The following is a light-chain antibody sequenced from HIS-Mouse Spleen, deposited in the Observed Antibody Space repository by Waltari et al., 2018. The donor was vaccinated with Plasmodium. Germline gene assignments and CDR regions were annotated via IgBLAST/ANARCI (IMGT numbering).Light chain of an antibody. V-gene: IGLV3-10*01. CDR1: ALPNNY. Sequence: SYELTQPPSVSVSPGQTARITCPGDALPNNYPYWYQQKPGQAPVLVIYEDSKRPTGIPERFSGSSSGTMATLTISGAQVEDEADYYCYSTDSSGNHRVFGGGTKLTVL. CDR2: EDS. J-gene: IGLJ3*02. CDR3: YSTDSSGNHRV.